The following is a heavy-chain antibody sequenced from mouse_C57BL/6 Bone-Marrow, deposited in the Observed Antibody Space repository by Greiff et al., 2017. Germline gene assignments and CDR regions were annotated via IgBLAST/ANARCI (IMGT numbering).Heavy chain of an antibody. Sequence: VQLQQSGAELARPGASVKLSCKASGYTFTSYGISWVKQRPGQGLEWIGEIYPRSGNTYYNEKFKGKATLTADKSSSTAYMELRSLTSEDSAVYFCARLELLAMDYWGQGTSVTVSS. CDR3: ARLELLAMDY. V-gene: IGHV1-81*01. D-gene: IGHD1-1*01. CDR2: IYPRSGNT. CDR1: GYTFTSYG. J-gene: IGHJ4*01.